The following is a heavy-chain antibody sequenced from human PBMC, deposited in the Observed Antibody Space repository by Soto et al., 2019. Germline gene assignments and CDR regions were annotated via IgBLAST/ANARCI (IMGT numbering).Heavy chain of an antibody. J-gene: IGHJ4*02. Sequence: PGGSLRLSCAASGFSFGDHHINWVRQAPWKGLEWVGRARNRANSYTTEDAATVRARFTISRDDSKNSLYLQMNSLRTDETAVYYCVGQSYYRLDYWGQGALVTVS. CDR2: ARNRANSYTT. CDR3: VGQSYYRLDY. CDR1: GFSFGDHH. D-gene: IGHD3-10*01. V-gene: IGHV3-72*01.